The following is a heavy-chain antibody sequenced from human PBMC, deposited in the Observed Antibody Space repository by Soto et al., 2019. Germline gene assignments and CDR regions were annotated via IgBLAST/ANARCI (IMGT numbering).Heavy chain of an antibody. J-gene: IGHJ6*02. CDR1: GGSISRGDYY. CDR3: AREDIVLVPATTYYYGLDV. Sequence: QVQLQESGPGLVKPSQTLSLTCTVSGGSISRGDYYWNWIRQPPGKGLEWIGHIYHSGRTYYNPSLESRVVISVDTSKNQFSLKLGSVTAADTAVYYCAREDIVLVPATTYYYGLDVWGQGTTVTVSS. D-gene: IGHD2-2*01. V-gene: IGHV4-30-4*01. CDR2: IYHSGRT.